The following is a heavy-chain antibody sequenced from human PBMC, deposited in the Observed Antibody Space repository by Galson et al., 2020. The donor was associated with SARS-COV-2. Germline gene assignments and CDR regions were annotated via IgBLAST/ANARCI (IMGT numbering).Heavy chain of an antibody. V-gene: IGHV3-11*01. CDR1: GFTFSDYY. J-gene: IGHJ3*02. D-gene: IGHD2-15*01. CDR3: AGGVVVVDATPGAFDI. CDR2: ISSSGSTI. Sequence: GGSLRLSCAASGFTFSDYYMSWIRQAPGKGLEWVSYISSSGSTIYYADSVKGRFTISRDNAKNSLYLQMNSLGAEDTAVYYCAGGVVVVDATPGAFDIWGQGTMVTVSS.